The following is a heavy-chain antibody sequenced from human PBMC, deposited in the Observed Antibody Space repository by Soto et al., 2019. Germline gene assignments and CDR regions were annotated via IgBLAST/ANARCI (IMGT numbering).Heavy chain of an antibody. CDR2: IYHSGST. D-gene: IGHD3-10*02. CDR3: ARSFTKLFGGSRGYFDY. CDR1: SGSISSSNW. Sequence: QVQLQESGPGLVKPSGTLSLTCAVSSGSISSSNWWSWVRQPPGKGLEWIGEIYHSGSTNYNPSLKSRVTISVDKSKNQFSLKLSSVTAADTAVYYCARSFTKLFGGSRGYFDYWGQGTLVTVSS. J-gene: IGHJ4*02. V-gene: IGHV4-4*02.